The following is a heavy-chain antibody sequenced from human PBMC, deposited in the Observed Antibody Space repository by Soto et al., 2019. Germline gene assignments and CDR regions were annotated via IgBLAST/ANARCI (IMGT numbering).Heavy chain of an antibody. D-gene: IGHD2-2*01. V-gene: IGHV4-30-4*01. CDR1: GGSISSGDYY. CDR3: ARDRIVVVPAATRGYYYGMDV. Sequence: QVQLQESGPGLVKPSQTLSLTCTVSGGSISSGDYYWSWIRQPPGKGLEWIGYIYYSGSTYYNPSLKSRVTLSVDTSKNQFSLKLSSVTAADTAVYYCARDRIVVVPAATRGYYYGMDVWGQGTTATVSS. CDR2: IYYSGST. J-gene: IGHJ6*02.